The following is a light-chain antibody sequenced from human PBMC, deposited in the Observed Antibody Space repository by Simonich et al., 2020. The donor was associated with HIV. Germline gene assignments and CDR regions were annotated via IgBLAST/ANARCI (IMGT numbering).Light chain of an antibody. V-gene: IGKV4-1*01. CDR2: WSS. CDR1: QSVLYSSNNKYY. Sequence: DIVMTQSQDSLAVSLGERATINCKSSQSVLYSSNNKYYLAWYQTKPGQPPKLLIYWSSTRESGVPDRFSGSGSGTDFTLTISSLQAEDVAVYYCQQYYSTPRTFGQGTKVEIK. J-gene: IGKJ1*01. CDR3: QQYYSTPRT.